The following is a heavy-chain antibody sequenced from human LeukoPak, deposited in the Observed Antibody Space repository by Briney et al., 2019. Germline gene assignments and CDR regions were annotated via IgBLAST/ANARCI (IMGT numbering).Heavy chain of an antibody. D-gene: IGHD4-17*01. CDR2: ISYIGTT. CDR3: ARDLVTVTKGFDI. J-gene: IGHJ3*02. Sequence: SETLSLTCAVSDDSFSSHYWTWVRQPPGKGLEWIGYISYIGTTNYNPSLKSRVTISIDTSKNQFSLKLSSVTAADTAVYYCARDLVTVTKGFDIWGQGTMVSISS. V-gene: IGHV4-59*11. CDR1: DDSFSSHY.